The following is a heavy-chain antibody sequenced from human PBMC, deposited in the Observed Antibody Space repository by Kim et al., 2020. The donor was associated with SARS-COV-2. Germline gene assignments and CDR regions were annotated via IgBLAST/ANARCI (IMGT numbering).Heavy chain of an antibody. Sequence: SETLSLTCTVSGGSISSSSYYWGWIRQPPGKGLEWIGSIYYSGSTYYNPSLKSRVTISVDTSKNQFSLKLSSVTAADTAVYYCARHFGVAYYGSGDDAFDIWGQGTMVTVSS. V-gene: IGHV4-39*01. D-gene: IGHD3-10*01. J-gene: IGHJ3*02. CDR3: ARHFGVAYYGSGDDAFDI. CDR1: GGSISSSSYY. CDR2: IYYSGST.